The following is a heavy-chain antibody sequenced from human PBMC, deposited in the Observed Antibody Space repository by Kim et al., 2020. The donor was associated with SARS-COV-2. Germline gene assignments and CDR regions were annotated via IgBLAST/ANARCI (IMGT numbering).Heavy chain of an antibody. Sequence: GGSLRLSCAASGFTFSNAWMSWVRQAPGKGLEWVGRIKSKSDGETTGFAAPGKGRFTISKDDTKNKLHLQMNSLKTEDADVYYCITRKWDWGQGTLVTVSS. D-gene: IGHD2-8*01. CDR2: IKSKSDGETT. CDR3: ITRKWD. CDR1: GFTFSNAW. V-gene: IGHV3-15*01. J-gene: IGHJ4*02.